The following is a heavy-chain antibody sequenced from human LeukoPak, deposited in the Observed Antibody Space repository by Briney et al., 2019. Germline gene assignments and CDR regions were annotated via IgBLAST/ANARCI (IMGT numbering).Heavy chain of an antibody. J-gene: IGHJ6*02. CDR2: IYSGGST. CDR1: GFTVSSNY. Sequence: PGGSLRLSCAASGFTVSSNYMSWVRQAPGKGLEWVSVIYSGGSTYYADSVKGRFTISRDNSKNTLYLQMSSLRAEDTAVYYCASTPMVRALILYYGMDVWGQGTTVTVSS. V-gene: IGHV3-66*01. D-gene: IGHD3-10*01. CDR3: ASTPMVRALILYYGMDV.